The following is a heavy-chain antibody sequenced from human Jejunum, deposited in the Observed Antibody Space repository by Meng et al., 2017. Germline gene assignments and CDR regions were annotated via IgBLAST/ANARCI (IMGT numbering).Heavy chain of an antibody. D-gene: IGHD6-13*01. CDR3: ARGKQQLVRGHFDY. J-gene: IGHJ4*02. V-gene: IGHV4-59*01. CDR1: GDSISSYY. Sequence: GSLRLSCTVPGDSISSYYWSWIRQPPGKGLEWTGYIYYSGSTNYNPSLKSRVTISVDTSKNQFSLKLSSVTAADTAVYYCARGKQQLVRGHFDYWGQGTLVTVSS. CDR2: IYYSGST.